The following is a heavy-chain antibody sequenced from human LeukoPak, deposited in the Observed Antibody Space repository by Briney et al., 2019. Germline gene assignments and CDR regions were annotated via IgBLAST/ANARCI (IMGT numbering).Heavy chain of an antibody. J-gene: IGHJ4*02. CDR1: GDTFSSHA. CDR2: IIPILGIA. Sequence: SVKVSCKASGDTFSSHAISWVRQAPGQGLEWMGRIIPILGIANYAQQFQGRVTITADKSTSTAYMELSSLRSEDTAVYCCARLGYCSGGSCPWWGQGTLVTVSS. D-gene: IGHD2-15*01. V-gene: IGHV1-69*04. CDR3: ARLGYCSGGSCPW.